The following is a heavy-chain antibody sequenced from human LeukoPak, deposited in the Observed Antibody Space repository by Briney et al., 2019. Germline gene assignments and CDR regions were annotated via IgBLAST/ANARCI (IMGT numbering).Heavy chain of an antibody. D-gene: IGHD3-22*01. Sequence: PSETLSLTCTVSGGSISGTYYWSWIRQPPGKGLEWIGYIYYTGTTDSNPSLKSRVTISLDTSKNQFSLKLSSVTAADTAVYYCARGGDSSDAFDIWGQGTMVTVSS. J-gene: IGHJ3*02. CDR3: ARGGDSSDAFDI. V-gene: IGHV4-59*08. CDR2: IYYTGTT. CDR1: GGSISGTYY.